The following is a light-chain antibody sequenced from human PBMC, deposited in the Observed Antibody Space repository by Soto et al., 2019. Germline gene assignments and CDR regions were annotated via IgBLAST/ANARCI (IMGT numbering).Light chain of an antibody. V-gene: IGKV1-5*01. CDR1: QSISSW. Sequence: DIQMTQSPSTLSASVGDRVTITCRASQSISSWLAWYQQKPGKAPKLLIYDASSLESGVPSRFSGSGSGTDFTLTITSLQPEDFATYYCQQSYSDYSRTFGQGTKVDIK. CDR3: QQSYSDYSRT. J-gene: IGKJ1*01. CDR2: DAS.